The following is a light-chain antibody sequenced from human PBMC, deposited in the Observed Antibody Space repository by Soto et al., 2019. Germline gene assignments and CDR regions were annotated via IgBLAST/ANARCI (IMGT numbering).Light chain of an antibody. J-gene: IGKJ3*01. CDR3: QQYDDVPIFT. CDR2: DAS. V-gene: IGKV1-33*01. Sequence: DIRMTQSPSSLSASVGDTVTITCQASQDIRYQLKWYQKRPGKAPRLLIYDASDLEPGVPSRFSGSGSGTDFSFTISGLQPADAATYYCQQYDDVPIFTFGPGTKV. CDR1: QDIRYQ.